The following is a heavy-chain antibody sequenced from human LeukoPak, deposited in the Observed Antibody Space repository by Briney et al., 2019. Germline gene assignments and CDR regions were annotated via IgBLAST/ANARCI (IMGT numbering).Heavy chain of an antibody. CDR1: GGSISSYY. CDR2: IYYSGST. Sequence: PSETLSLTCTVSGGSISSYYWSWIRQPPGKGLEWIGYIYYSGSTNYNPSLKSRVTISVDTSKNQFSLKLSSVTAADTAVYYCARGKGYSGYDDPGIKYYFDYWGQGTLVAVSS. CDR3: ARGKGYSGYDDPGIKYYFDY. D-gene: IGHD5-12*01. J-gene: IGHJ4*02. V-gene: IGHV4-59*01.